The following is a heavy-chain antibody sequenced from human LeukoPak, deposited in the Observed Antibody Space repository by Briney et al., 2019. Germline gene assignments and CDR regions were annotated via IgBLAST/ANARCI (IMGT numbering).Heavy chain of an antibody. V-gene: IGHV3-23*01. J-gene: IGHJ4*02. CDR3: ARDMYYYDSSPGRFDY. Sequence: GGSLRLSCAASGFTFSSYAMSWVRQAPGKGLEWVSAISGSGGSTYYADSVKGRFTISRDNSKNTLYLQMNSLRAEDTAVYYCARDMYYYDSSPGRFDYWGQGTLVTVSS. CDR1: GFTFSSYA. D-gene: IGHD3-22*01. CDR2: ISGSGGST.